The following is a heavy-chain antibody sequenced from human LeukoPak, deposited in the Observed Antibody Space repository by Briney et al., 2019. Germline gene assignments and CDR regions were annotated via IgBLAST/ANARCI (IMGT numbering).Heavy chain of an antibody. D-gene: IGHD6-19*01. Sequence: SQTLSLTCTVSGGSISSDTYYWSWIRQPAGKGLEWIGRIFTSGRIDYNPSLRSRVAMSVDTSKNQFSLTMSSVTAADTAVYFCARVQFGAAGSFDCWGQGTLVTVSS. CDR2: IFTSGRI. CDR1: GGSISSDTYY. CDR3: ARVQFGAAGSFDC. V-gene: IGHV4-61*02. J-gene: IGHJ4*02.